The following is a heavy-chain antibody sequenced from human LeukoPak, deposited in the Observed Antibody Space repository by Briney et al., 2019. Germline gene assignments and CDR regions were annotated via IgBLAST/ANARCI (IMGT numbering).Heavy chain of an antibody. V-gene: IGHV4-59*08. D-gene: IGHD4-17*01. CDR1: GGSISSYY. CDR2: IYYSGST. CDR3: ARNRRNYGDYAD. J-gene: IGHJ4*02. Sequence: SSETLSLTCTVSGGSISSYYWSWIRKPPGKGLEWIGYIYYSGSTNYNPSLKSRVTISVDTSKNQFSLKLSSVTAADTAVYYCARNRRNYGDYADWGQGTLVTVSS.